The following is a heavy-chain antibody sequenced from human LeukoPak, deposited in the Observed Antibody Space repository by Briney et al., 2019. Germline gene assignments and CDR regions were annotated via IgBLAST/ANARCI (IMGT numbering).Heavy chain of an antibody. J-gene: IGHJ5*02. D-gene: IGHD4-17*01. V-gene: IGHV4-59*08. CDR2: IYYNGNT. CDR3: ARLDYGGYGWFDP. Sequence: SETLSLTCTVSGGSISRYYWTWIRQPPGKGLEWIGYIYYNGNTNYNPSLRGRVTISLDTSKNQFSLNLSSVTAADTAVYYCARLDYGGYGWFDPWGQGTLVTVS. CDR1: GGSISRYY.